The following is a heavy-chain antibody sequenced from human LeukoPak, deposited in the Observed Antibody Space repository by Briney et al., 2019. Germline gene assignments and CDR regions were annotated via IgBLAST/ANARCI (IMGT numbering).Heavy chain of an antibody. CDR1: GGSFSGYY. V-gene: IGHV4-34*01. CDR3: ARFAPGATVVVAAATGFDAFDI. J-gene: IGHJ3*02. CDR2: INHSGST. D-gene: IGHD2-2*01. Sequence: SQTLSLTCAVYGGSFSGYYWSWIRQPPGKGLEWIGEINHSGSTNYNPSLKSRVTISVDPSKKQFSLKLSSVAAADTAVYYCARFAPGATVVVAAATGFDAFDIGGQGTMVSVFS.